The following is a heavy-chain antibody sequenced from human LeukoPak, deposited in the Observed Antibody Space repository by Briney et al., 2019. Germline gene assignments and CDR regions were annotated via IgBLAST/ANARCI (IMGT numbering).Heavy chain of an antibody. D-gene: IGHD3-10*01. Sequence: GGSLRLSCAASGFTFSDYYMNWVRQAPGKGLEWVAYISENGDTIHYADSVKGRFIVSRDNARNSLHLQMNSLRAEDAAVYYCASGRGFGYWGQGTRVTVSS. CDR2: ISENGDTI. J-gene: IGHJ4*02. CDR1: GFTFSDYY. V-gene: IGHV3-11*04. CDR3: ASGRGFGY.